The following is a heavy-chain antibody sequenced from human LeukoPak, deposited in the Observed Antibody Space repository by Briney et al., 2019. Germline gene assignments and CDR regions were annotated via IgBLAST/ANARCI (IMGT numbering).Heavy chain of an antibody. CDR1: GFTFSNNA. D-gene: IGHD5-18*01. J-gene: IGHJ4*02. V-gene: IGHV3-23*01. CDR2: ISTGGGGT. CDR3: AKEFGAGGTTMVLDY. Sequence: PGGSLRLSCAASGFTFSNNAMSWVRQAPGKGLEWVSTISTGGGGTYYADSVKGRFTISRDTSKNTLYLQMSGLRAEATAVYYCAKEFGAGGTTMVLDYWGQGTLVTVSS.